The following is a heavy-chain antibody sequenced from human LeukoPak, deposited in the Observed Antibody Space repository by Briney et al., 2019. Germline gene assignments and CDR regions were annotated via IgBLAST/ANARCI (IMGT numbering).Heavy chain of an antibody. Sequence: ASVKVSCKVSGFTLADLSMHWVRQAPGKGLEWVGGFDRKNGDTIYAQRFRGRVTLTEDTSTGTSYMDLSSLSADDTAVYYCATGVFCATTTCPGYQHYYYFMDVWGKGTTVTVSS. CDR3: ATGVFCATTTCPGYQHYYYFMDV. J-gene: IGHJ6*03. CDR2: FDRKNGDT. CDR1: GFTLADLS. V-gene: IGHV1-24*01. D-gene: IGHD2-2*01.